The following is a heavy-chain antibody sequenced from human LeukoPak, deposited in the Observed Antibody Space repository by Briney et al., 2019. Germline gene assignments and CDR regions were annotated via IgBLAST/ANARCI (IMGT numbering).Heavy chain of an antibody. CDR1: GGTFSSYA. D-gene: IGHD3-10*01. J-gene: IGHJ4*02. Sequence: ASVKVSCKASGGTFSSYAISWVRQAPGQGLEWMGWINTNTGNPAYAQGFTGRFVFSLDTSVSTAYLQISSLKAEDTAVYYCARGGRFYYGSGSYSIRYYFDFWGQGTLVTVSS. V-gene: IGHV7-4-1*02. CDR3: ARGGRFYYGSGSYSIRYYFDF. CDR2: INTNTGNP.